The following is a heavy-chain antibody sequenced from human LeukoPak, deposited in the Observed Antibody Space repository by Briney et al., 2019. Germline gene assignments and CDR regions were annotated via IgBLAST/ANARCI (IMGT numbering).Heavy chain of an antibody. CDR3: TRAYTGGGIVTVPAAN. V-gene: IGHV3-48*04. J-gene: IGHJ4*02. D-gene: IGHD2-2*01. CDR2: ICSGGGPI. Sequence: PGGSLRLSCAPSGFTFSSYGMNWVRQSPGKGLEWVSYICSGGGPIYYADSVKGRFMISRESAKHSLYLQVKTLRAEDTAVYFCTRAYTGGGIVTVPAANWGQGTLVTASS. CDR1: GFTFSSYG.